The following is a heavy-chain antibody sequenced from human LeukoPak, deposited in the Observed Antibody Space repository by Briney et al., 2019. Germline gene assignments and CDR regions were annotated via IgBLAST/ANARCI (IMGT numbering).Heavy chain of an antibody. D-gene: IGHD3-22*01. Sequence: SETLSLTCTVSGGSISSYYWSWIRQPPGKGLEWLGYIYYSGSTNYNPSLKSRVTISVDTSKNQFSLKLSSVTAADTAVYYCARDYYDSSGRYWYFDLWGRGTLVTVSS. J-gene: IGHJ2*01. V-gene: IGHV4-59*01. CDR2: IYYSGST. CDR1: GGSISSYY. CDR3: ARDYYDSSGRYWYFDL.